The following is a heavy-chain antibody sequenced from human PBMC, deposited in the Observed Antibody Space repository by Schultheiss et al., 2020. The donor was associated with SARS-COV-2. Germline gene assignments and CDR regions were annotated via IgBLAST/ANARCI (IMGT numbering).Heavy chain of an antibody. CDR3: ARANYDIRGYYSDY. CDR2: IWAGAPND. J-gene: IGHJ4*02. D-gene: IGHD3-22*01. CDR1: GFTFSSYG. V-gene: IGHV3-33*01. Sequence: GGSLRLSCAASGFTFSSYGIHWVRQAPGQGLEWVAVIWAGAPNDQYADSVKGRFTVSRDNSENTVYLEMRSLRVEDTAVYYCARANYDIRGYYSDYWGQGTLVTVSS.